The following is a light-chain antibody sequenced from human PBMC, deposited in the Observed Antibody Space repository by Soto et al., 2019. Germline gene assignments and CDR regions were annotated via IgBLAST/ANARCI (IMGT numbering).Light chain of an antibody. V-gene: IGKV3-15*01. CDR1: QNIYYN. J-gene: IGKJ1*01. Sequence: DIVMTQSPDSLAVSLVESATLSFRASQNIYYNVAWYQHRPGQAPRLLIYRASTRATGVPARFSGSGSGTEFTLTISSLQSEDFTVYSCLQYHNLWAFGQGTKVDIK. CDR3: LQYHNLWA. CDR2: RAS.